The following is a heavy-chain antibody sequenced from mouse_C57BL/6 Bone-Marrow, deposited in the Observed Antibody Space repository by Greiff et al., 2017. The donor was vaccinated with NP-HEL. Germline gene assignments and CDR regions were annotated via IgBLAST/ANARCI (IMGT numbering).Heavy chain of an antibody. CDR3: ARSYGFPYNYAMDY. Sequence: VQLQQSGAELVRPGSSVKMSCKTSGYTFTSYGITWVKQRPGQGLEWIGYIYIGNGYTEYNEKFKGKATLTSDTSSSTAYMQLSSLTAEDSAIYFCARSYGFPYNYAMDYWGQGTSVTVSS. CDR2: IYIGNGYT. CDR1: GYTFTSYG. V-gene: IGHV1-58*01. D-gene: IGHD1-1*02. J-gene: IGHJ4*01.